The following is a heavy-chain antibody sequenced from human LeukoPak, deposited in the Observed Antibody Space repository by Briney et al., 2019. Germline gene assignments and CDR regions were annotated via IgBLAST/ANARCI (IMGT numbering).Heavy chain of an antibody. CDR2: ISYSGTT. CDR1: GDSISNYY. V-gene: IGHV4-59*01. J-gene: IGHJ5*02. D-gene: IGHD6-19*01. CDR3: AREVGPLAGHNWFDP. Sequence: PSETLSLTCSVSGDSISNYYWSWIRQPPGKGLEWIGYISYSGTTNYNPSLKSRVTISVDTSKNQFSLKLSSVTAADTAVYYCAREVGPLAGHNWFDPWGQGTLVTVFS.